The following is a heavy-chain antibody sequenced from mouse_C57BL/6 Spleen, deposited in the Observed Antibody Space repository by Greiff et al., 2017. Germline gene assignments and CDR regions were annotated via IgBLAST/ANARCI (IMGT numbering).Heavy chain of an antibody. CDR1: GYAFTNYL. Sequence: QVQLQQSGAELVRPGTSVKVSCKASGYAFTNYLIEWVKQRPGQGLEWIGVINPGSGGTNYNEKFKGKATLTADKSSSTAYMQLSSLTSEDSAVYFCAREVMVTFDYWGQGTTLTVSS. CDR2: INPGSGGT. CDR3: AREVMVTFDY. V-gene: IGHV1-54*01. J-gene: IGHJ2*01. D-gene: IGHD2-3*01.